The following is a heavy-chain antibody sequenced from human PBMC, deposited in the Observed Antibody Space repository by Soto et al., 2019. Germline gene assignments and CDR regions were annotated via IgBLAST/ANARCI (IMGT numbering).Heavy chain of an antibody. CDR1: GFTFSSYA. J-gene: IGHJ4*02. CDR2: ISYDGSNK. D-gene: IGHD6-19*01. Sequence: PGGSLRLSCAASGFTFSSYAMHWVRQAPGKGLEWVAVISYDGSNKYYADSVKGRFTISRDNSKNTLYLQMNSLRAEDTAVYYCARVDSSGWPEYYFDYWGQGTLVTVSS. V-gene: IGHV3-30-3*01. CDR3: ARVDSSGWPEYYFDY.